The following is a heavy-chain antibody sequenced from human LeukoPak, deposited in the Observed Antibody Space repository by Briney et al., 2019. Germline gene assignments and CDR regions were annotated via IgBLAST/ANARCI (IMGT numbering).Heavy chain of an antibody. CDR3: AKDYRYGSA. J-gene: IGHJ5*02. CDR2: INVRGDAT. Sequence: GGSLRLSCAASGFTFNSFAFTWVRQAPGRGLEWVSAINVRGDATFYVESVRGRFTISRDNSKNTLYLQMNSLGAEDTALYYCAKDYRYGSAWGPGTLVVVSS. V-gene: IGHV3-23*01. CDR1: GFTFNSFA. D-gene: IGHD6-19*01.